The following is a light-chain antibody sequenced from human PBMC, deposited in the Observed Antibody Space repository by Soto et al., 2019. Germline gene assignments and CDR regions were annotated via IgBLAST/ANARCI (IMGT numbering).Light chain of an antibody. CDR1: QGISSY. V-gene: IGKV1-9*01. CDR3: QQLNSYPIFT. Sequence: DIQLTQSPSFLSASVGDRVTITCRASQGISSYLAWYQQKPGKAPKLLIYAASTLQSGVPSRFSGSGSATEFTLTISSLQPEDFATYYCQQLNSYPIFTFGPGTKVDIK. CDR2: AAS. J-gene: IGKJ3*01.